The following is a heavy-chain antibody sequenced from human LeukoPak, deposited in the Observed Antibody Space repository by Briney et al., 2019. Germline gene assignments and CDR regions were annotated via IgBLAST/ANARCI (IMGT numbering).Heavy chain of an antibody. D-gene: IGHD6-6*01. CDR3: ARAQMYSSSSGSPN. V-gene: IGHV1-69*04. CDR2: IIPILGIA. Sequence: SVKVSCKASGGTFSSYAISWVRQAPGQGLEWMGRIIPILGIANYAQKFQGRVTINADKSTSTAYMELSSLRSEDTAVYYCARAQMYSSSSGSPNWGQGTLVTVSS. J-gene: IGHJ4*02. CDR1: GGTFSSYA.